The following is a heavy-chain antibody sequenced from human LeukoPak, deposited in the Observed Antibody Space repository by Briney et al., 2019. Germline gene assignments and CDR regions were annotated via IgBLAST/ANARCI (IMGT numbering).Heavy chain of an antibody. CDR3: ARDTRFVVYAMGPGWFDP. V-gene: IGHV4-34*01. D-gene: IGHD2-8*02. CDR1: GGSFSGYY. Sequence: SETLSLTCAVYGGSFSGYYWGWIRQPPGKGLEWIGSIYYSGSAYYNPSLKSRVTISVDTSKNQFSLKLSSVTAADTAVYYCARDTRFVVYAMGPGWFDPWGQGTLVTVSS. J-gene: IGHJ5*02. CDR2: IYYSGSA.